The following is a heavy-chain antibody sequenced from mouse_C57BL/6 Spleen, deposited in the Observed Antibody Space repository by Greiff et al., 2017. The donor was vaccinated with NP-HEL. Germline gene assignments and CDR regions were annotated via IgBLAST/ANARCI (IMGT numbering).Heavy chain of an antibody. D-gene: IGHD6-5*01. CDR1: GFTFSDYY. J-gene: IGHJ4*01. V-gene: IGHV5-16*01. Sequence: EVQLQQSEGGLVQPGSSMKLSCTASGFTFSDYYMAWVRQVPGKGLEWVANINSDGSSTYYLDSLKGRFIISRDNAKNILYLQMSSLKSEDTATYYCARALSPYYAMDYWGQGTSVTVSS. CDR3: ARALSPYYAMDY. CDR2: INSDGSST.